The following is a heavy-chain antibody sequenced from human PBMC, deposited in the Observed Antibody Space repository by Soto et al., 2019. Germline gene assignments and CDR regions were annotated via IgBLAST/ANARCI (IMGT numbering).Heavy chain of an antibody. Sequence: PGGSLRLSCAASGFTFSSYIMNWVRQAPGKGLEWVSYISSSSSTIYYADSVKGRFTISRDNAKNSLYLQMNSLRDEDTAVYYCARDPLMTSGSSENFDYWGQATLVTVSS. CDR2: ISSSSSTI. CDR3: ARDPLMTSGSSENFDY. J-gene: IGHJ4*02. V-gene: IGHV3-48*02. CDR1: GFTFSSYI. D-gene: IGHD1-26*01.